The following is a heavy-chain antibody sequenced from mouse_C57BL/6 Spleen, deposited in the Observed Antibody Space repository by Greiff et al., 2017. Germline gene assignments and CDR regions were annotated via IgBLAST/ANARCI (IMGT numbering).Heavy chain of an antibody. V-gene: IGHV1-59*01. CDR1: GYTFTSSW. CDR3: ARFTTVVDWYFDV. CDR2: IDPSDSYT. J-gene: IGHJ1*03. Sequence: QVQLQQPGAELVRPGTSVKLSCKASGYTFTSSWMHWVKQRPGQGLEWIGVIDPSDSYTNYNQKFKGKATLTVDTSSSTAYMQLSSLTSEDSAVYYCARFTTVVDWYFDVWGTGTTVTVSS. D-gene: IGHD1-1*01.